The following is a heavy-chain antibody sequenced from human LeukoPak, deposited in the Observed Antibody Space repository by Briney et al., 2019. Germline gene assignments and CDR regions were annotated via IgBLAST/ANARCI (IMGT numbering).Heavy chain of an antibody. CDR2: INRDGSST. Sequence: GGSLRLSCAASGFTFSSYWMHWVRQAPGKGLVWVSRINRDGSSTSYADSVKGRLTISRDNAKNTLYLQMNSLRAEDTAVYYCARGWVSGSTDYWGQGTLVTVSS. J-gene: IGHJ4*02. CDR3: ARGWVSGSTDY. V-gene: IGHV3-74*01. D-gene: IGHD1-26*01. CDR1: GFTFSSYW.